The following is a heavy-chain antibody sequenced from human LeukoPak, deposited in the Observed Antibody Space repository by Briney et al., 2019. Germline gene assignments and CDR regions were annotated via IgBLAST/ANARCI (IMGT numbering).Heavy chain of an antibody. V-gene: IGHV1-2*02. CDR2: INPNSGGT. D-gene: IGHD2-2*01. Sequence: ASVKVSCKASGYTFTGYYMHWVRQAPGQGLEWMGWINPNSGGTNYAQKFQGRVTMTRDTSISTAYMELSRLRSDDTAVYYCASDRGGYRGYCSSTSCYAFDIWGQGTMVTVSS. J-gene: IGHJ3*02. CDR1: GYTFTGYY. CDR3: ASDRGGYRGYCSSTSCYAFDI.